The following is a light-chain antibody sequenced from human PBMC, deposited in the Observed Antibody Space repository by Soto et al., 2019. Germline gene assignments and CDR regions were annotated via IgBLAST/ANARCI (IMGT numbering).Light chain of an antibody. CDR3: SLYTSENTYV. CDR2: EAS. J-gene: IGLJ1*01. Sequence: ALTQPPSVSGSPGQSVTISCTGTSTDFVSYNRVSWYQQPPGTAPKLIIYEASNRPSGVPDRFSGSKSGNTAPLTISGLQAADEADYYCSLYTSENTYVFGTGTKVTVL. V-gene: IGLV2-18*01. CDR1: STDFVSYNR.